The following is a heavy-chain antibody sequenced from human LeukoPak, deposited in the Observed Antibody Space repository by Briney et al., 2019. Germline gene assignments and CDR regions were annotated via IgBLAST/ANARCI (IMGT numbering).Heavy chain of an antibody. V-gene: IGHV3-7*03. CDR3: ARDLEGATYGDWPDPIDY. Sequence: GGSLRLSCAASGFTFSGYWMSWVRQAPGKGLEWVANIKQDGSEKYYVDSVEGRFTISRDNAKNSLYLQMNSLRAEDTAVYYCARDLEGATYGDWPDPIDYWGQGTLVTVSS. CDR2: IKQDGSEK. D-gene: IGHD4-17*01. CDR1: GFTFSGYW. J-gene: IGHJ4*02.